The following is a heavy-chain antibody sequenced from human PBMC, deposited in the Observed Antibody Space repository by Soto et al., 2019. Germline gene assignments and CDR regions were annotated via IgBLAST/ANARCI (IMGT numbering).Heavy chain of an antibody. CDR3: AREIRTTMVRGVIYGMDV. V-gene: IGHV3-53*04. J-gene: IGHJ6*02. CDR1: GFTVSSNY. Sequence: EVQLVESGGGLVQPGGSLRLSCAASGFTVSSNYMSWVRQAPGKGLEWVSVIYSGGSTYYADSVKGRFTISRHNSKNTRYLQMNSLRAEDTAVYYCAREIRTTMVRGVIYGMDVWGQGTTVTVSS. D-gene: IGHD3-10*01. CDR2: IYSGGST.